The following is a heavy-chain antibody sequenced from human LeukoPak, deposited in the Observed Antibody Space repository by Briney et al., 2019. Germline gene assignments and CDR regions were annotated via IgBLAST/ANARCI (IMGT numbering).Heavy chain of an antibody. V-gene: IGHV1-18*01. J-gene: IGHJ4*02. Sequence: GASVKVSCKASGYTFTTYGITWVRQAPGQGLEGMGWISGYNGNTIYAQKLQGRVTMTTDTSTSTAYMGLRSRRSDDTAVYYCPRGDYGGNPDYWGQGTLVTVPS. CDR1: GYTFTTYG. CDR3: PRGDYGGNPDY. D-gene: IGHD4-23*01. CDR2: ISGYNGNT.